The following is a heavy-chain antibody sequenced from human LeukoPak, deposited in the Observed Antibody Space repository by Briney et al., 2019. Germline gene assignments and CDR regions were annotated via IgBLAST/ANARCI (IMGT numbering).Heavy chain of an antibody. V-gene: IGHV1-46*01. CDR2: INPSGGGT. D-gene: IGHD2-2*02. CDR1: GYTFTSYY. CDR3: ARAHPPTGYCSSVACYRGSEYFQH. J-gene: IGHJ1*01. Sequence: ASVKVSCKASGYTFTSYYIYWVRQASGQGLEWMGMINPSGGGTRYPQKFQGRVTMTRDTSTSTVYMELSSLRSEDTAVYYCARAHPPTGYCSSVACYRGSEYFQHWGQGTLVTVSS.